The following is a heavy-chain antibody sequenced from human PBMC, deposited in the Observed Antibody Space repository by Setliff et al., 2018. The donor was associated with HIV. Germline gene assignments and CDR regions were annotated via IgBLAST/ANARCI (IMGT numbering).Heavy chain of an antibody. D-gene: IGHD2-21*01. CDR1: DDSFSNYD. CDR3: ARLGRAIDDGGSSLRLDF. J-gene: IGHJ4*02. CDR2: ISSSGIT. V-gene: IGHV4-4*09. Sequence: SETLSLTCVVSDDSFSNYDWTWIRQSPGKTLEWIGYISSSGITNYNPSLRSRVTISIETSNTRFSLWLRSATAADTATYFCARLGRAIDDGGSSLRLDFWGQGTLVTVSS.